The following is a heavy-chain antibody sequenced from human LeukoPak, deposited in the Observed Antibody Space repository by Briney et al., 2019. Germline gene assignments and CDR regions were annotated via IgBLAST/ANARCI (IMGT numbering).Heavy chain of an antibody. V-gene: IGHV3-21*01. CDR3: ARVFPYSSSSSYYYYGMDV. Sequence: GGSLRPSCAASGFTFSSYSMNWVRQAPGKGLEWVSSISSSSSYIYYADSVKGRFTISRDNAKNSLYLQMNSLRAEDTAVYYCARVFPYSSSSSYYYYGMDVWGQGTTVTVSS. CDR2: ISSSSSYI. J-gene: IGHJ6*02. CDR1: GFTFSSYS. D-gene: IGHD6-6*01.